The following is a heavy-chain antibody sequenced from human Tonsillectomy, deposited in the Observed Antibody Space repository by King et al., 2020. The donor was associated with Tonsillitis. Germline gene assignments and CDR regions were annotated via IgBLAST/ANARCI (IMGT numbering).Heavy chain of an antibody. CDR1: GYTFIDYY. Sequence: QLVQSGAEVKKPGASMKVSCKASGYTFIDYYMHWVRQAPGQGLEWMGWINPSSGATDLAQKFQGRVTMTRDTSINTAYMELSRLRSAETAVYYCARIYRGSLGGGWFDPWGQGTLVTVSS. J-gene: IGHJ5*02. CDR2: INPSSGAT. D-gene: IGHD3-16*02. CDR3: ARIYRGSLGGGWFDP. V-gene: IGHV1-2*02.